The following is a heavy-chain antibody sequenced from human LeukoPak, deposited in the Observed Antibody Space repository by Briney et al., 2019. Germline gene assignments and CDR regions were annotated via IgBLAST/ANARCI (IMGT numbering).Heavy chain of an antibody. CDR3: ARGTSSGYYTSWFDP. Sequence: PGGSLRLSCAASGLTFSSYAMSWVRQAPGKGLEWVSCIGSSPTNIYYAESVRGRFTISRDNAKNSLFLQMNSLRAEDTAVYYCARGTSSGYYTSWFDPWGQGTLVTASS. D-gene: IGHD3-3*01. J-gene: IGHJ5*02. CDR1: GLTFSSYA. V-gene: IGHV3-48*01. CDR2: IGSSPTNI.